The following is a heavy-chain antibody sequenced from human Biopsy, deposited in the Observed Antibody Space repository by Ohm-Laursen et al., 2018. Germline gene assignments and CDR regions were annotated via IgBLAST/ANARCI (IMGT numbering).Heavy chain of an antibody. CDR2: INPSGSTT. D-gene: IGHD6-19*01. J-gene: IGHJ4*02. CDR1: GYSFTRYY. V-gene: IGHV1-46*01. Sequence: ASVKVSCKTSGYSFTRYYMHWVRQAPGQGLEWMGMINPSGSTTSYPQIFQGRVTMTRDTSKSTVYMELSSLRSADTAVYFCARNTGWYGDLYYFDYWGQGTLVTVSS. CDR3: ARNTGWYGDLYYFDY.